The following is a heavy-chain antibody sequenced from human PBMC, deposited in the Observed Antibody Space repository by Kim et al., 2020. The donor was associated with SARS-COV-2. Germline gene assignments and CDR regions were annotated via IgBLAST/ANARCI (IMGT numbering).Heavy chain of an antibody. Sequence: FQGRVTITADKSTSTAYMELSSLRSEDTAVYYCARDRVNYYGSWGLPDDYWGQGTLVTVSS. J-gene: IGHJ4*02. D-gene: IGHD3-10*01. V-gene: IGHV1-69*04. CDR3: ARDRVNYYGSWGLPDDY.